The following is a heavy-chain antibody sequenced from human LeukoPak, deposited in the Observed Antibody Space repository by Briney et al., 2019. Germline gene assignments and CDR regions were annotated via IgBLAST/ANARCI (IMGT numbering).Heavy chain of an antibody. V-gene: IGHV3-23*01. Sequence: PGGSLRLSCAASGFTFSSYAMSWVRQAPGKGLEWVSAISGSGGSTYYADSVKGRFTISRDNSKNTVYLQMNSLRAEDTAVYYCAKQLRVYYYMDVWGKGTTVTVSS. CDR3: AKQLRVYYYMDV. CDR1: GFTFSSYA. J-gene: IGHJ6*03. CDR2: ISGSGGST. D-gene: IGHD1-7*01.